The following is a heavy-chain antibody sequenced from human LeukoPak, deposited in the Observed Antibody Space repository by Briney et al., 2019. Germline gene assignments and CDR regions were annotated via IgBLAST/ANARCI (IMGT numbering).Heavy chain of an antibody. CDR2: IYSGGST. Sequence: GGSLKPSCAPSGFTVSSNYMRFVRLAPRKGMEWVSVIYSGGSTYYADSVKGKFTISRDNSKNTLYLQMNSLRVEDKAVYYCARDDVSAGNPSYYYYGMDVWGQGTTVTVSS. CDR1: GFTVSSNY. CDR3: ARDDVSAGNPSYYYYGMDV. D-gene: IGHD6-19*01. J-gene: IGHJ6*01. V-gene: IGHV3-66*01.